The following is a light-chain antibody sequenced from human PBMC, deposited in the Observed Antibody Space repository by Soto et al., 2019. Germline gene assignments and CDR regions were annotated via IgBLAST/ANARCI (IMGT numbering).Light chain of an antibody. CDR3: QVRTNWSIA. CDR2: DAS. CDR1: QSVSSY. Sequence: EIVLTQSPATLSSSPGERATLSCRASQSVSSYLAWYQQKPGQAPRLLIYDASNRATGIPARFSGTGSGTDFTLTINNLEPEDFAVYYCQVRTNWSIAFGRGTRLEIK. V-gene: IGKV3-11*01. J-gene: IGKJ5*01.